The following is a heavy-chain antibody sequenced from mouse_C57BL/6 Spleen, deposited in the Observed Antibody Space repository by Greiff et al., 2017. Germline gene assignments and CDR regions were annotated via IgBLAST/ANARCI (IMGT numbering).Heavy chain of an antibody. CDR2: INPSNGGT. CDR1: TSYW. D-gene: IGHD1-1*01. J-gene: IGHJ2*01. CDR3: ARRIGLYGSSYGFDY. V-gene: IGHV1-53*01. Sequence: VKLQQPGTELVKPGASVKLSFTSYWMHWVKQRPGQGLEWIGNINPSNGGTNYNEKFKSKATLTVDKSSSTAYMPLSSLTSEDSAVYYCARRIGLYGSSYGFDYWGQGTTLTVSS.